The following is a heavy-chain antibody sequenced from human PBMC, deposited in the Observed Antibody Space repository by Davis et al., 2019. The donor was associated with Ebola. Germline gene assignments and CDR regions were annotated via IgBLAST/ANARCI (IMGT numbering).Heavy chain of an antibody. V-gene: IGHV4-39*07. Sequence: SETLSLTCTVSGGSISSSSYYWGWIRQPPGKGLEWIGSIYYSGSTYYNTSLKSRVTILVDTSKNQFSLKLSSVTAADTAVYYCARERRYGDLNLRWFDPWGQGTLVTVSS. J-gene: IGHJ5*02. CDR2: IYYSGST. D-gene: IGHD4-17*01. CDR3: ARERRYGDLNLRWFDP. CDR1: GGSISSSSYY.